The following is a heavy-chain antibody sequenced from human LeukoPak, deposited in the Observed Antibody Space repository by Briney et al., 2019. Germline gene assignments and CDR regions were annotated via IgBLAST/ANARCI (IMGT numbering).Heavy chain of an antibody. V-gene: IGHV4-4*09. Sequence: SETLSLTCTVSGGSISSYYWSWIRQPPGKGLEWIGYIYTSGSTNYNPSLKSRVTISVDTSKNQFSLKLSSVTAADTAVYYCASSSDYSSSSRPLDYWGQGTLVTVSS. J-gene: IGHJ4*02. CDR3: ASSSDYSSSSRPLDY. D-gene: IGHD6-6*01. CDR2: IYTSGST. CDR1: GGSISSYY.